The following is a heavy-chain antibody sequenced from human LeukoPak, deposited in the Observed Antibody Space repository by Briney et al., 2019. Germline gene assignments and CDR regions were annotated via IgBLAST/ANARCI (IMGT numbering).Heavy chain of an antibody. J-gene: IGHJ4*02. CDR2: IYRSGST. CDR3: ARNKYGSGSYYPFDY. CDR1: GGSISSGGYS. V-gene: IGHV4-30-2*01. D-gene: IGHD3-10*01. Sequence: SQTLSLTCAVSGGSISSGGYSWSWIRQPPGKGLEWIGYIYRSGSTYYNPSLKSRVTISVDRSKNQFSLKLSSVTAADTAVYYCARNKYGSGSYYPFDYWGQGTLVTVSS.